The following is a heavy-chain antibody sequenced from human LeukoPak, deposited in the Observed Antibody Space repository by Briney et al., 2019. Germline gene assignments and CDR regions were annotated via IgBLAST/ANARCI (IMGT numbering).Heavy chain of an antibody. J-gene: IGHJ4*02. Sequence: SVKVSCKASGGTFSSYAISWVRQAPGQGLEWMGRIIPILGIANYAQKFQGRVTITADKSTSTAYMELSSLRSEDTAVYYCARDEPSTMVRGVIITPFDYWGQGTLVTVSS. D-gene: IGHD3-10*01. CDR2: IIPILGIA. CDR3: ARDEPSTMVRGVIITPFDY. CDR1: GGTFSSYA. V-gene: IGHV1-69*04.